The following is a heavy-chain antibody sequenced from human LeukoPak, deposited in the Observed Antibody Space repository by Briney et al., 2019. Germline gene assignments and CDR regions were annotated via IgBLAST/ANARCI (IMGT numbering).Heavy chain of an antibody. D-gene: IGHD6-19*01. CDR3: ARASKQWLVRDYYYGMDV. CDR2: IYYSGST. J-gene: IGHJ6*02. V-gene: IGHV4-30-4*08. Sequence: SQTLSLTCTVSGGSISSGDYYWSWIRQPPGKGLEWIGYIYYSGSTYYNPSLKSRVTISVDTSKNQFSLKLSSVTAADTAVYYCARASKQWLVRDYYYGMDVWGQGTTVTVSS. CDR1: GGSISSGDYY.